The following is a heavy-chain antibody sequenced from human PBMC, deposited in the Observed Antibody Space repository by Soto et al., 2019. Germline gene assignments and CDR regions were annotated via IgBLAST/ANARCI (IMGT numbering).Heavy chain of an antibody. CDR3: ARAQGSGFLVS. CDR2: IYYSGST. CDR1: GGSISSGDYY. J-gene: IGHJ4*02. D-gene: IGHD3-10*01. Sequence: SETLSLTCTVSGGSISSGDYYWSWIRQPPGKGLEWIGYIYYSGSTYYNPSLKSRVTISVDTSKNQFSLKLSSVTAADTAVYYCARAQGSGFLVSWGQGTLVIVSS. V-gene: IGHV4-30-4*01.